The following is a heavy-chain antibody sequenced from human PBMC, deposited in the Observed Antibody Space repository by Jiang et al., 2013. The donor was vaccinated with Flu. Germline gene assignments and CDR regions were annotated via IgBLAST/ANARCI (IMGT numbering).Heavy chain of an antibody. CDR3: ARETQLVRDSEYTFNWFDP. CDR2: IIPIFGTA. V-gene: IGHV1-69*01. D-gene: IGHD6-13*01. CDR1: GGTFSSYA. Sequence: SGAEVKKPGSSVKVSCKASGGTFSSYAISWVRQAPGQGLEWMGGIIPIFGTANYAQKFQGRVTITADESTSTAYMELSSLRSEDTAVYYCARETQLVRDSEYTFNWFDPWGQGTLVTVSS. J-gene: IGHJ5*02.